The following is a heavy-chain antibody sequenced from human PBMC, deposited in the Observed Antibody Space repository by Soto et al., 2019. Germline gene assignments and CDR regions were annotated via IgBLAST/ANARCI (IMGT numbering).Heavy chain of an antibody. J-gene: IGHJ6*04. CDR3: AGISTATF. D-gene: IGHD2-2*01. Sequence: GGSLRLSCAASGFTFSSYGMHWVRQAPGKGLEWVAVISYDGSNKYYADSVKGRFTISRDNSKNTLYLQMNSLRAEDTAGYYSAGISTATFWGKGTTVPVSS. CDR1: GFTFSSYG. CDR2: ISYDGSNK. V-gene: IGHV3-30*03.